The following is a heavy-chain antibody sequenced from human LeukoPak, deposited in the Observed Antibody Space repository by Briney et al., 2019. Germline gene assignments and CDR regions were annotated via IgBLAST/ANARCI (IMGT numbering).Heavy chain of an antibody. Sequence: PSETLSLTCTVSGGPISGYYWSWIRKPAGKGLEWIGHIYSSGTTNYNPSLKSRVTMSLDTSKNQFSLNLRSLTAADTAVYYCARLSPSPDYWGQGTLVTVSS. J-gene: IGHJ4*02. CDR3: ARLSPSPDY. V-gene: IGHV4-4*07. CDR2: IYSSGTT. D-gene: IGHD5/OR15-5a*01. CDR1: GGPISGYY.